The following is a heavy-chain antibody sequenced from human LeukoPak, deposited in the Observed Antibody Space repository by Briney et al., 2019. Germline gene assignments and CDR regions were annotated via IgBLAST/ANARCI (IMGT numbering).Heavy chain of an antibody. J-gene: IGHJ4*02. CDR2: ISGSGGST. CDR3: AKDQSYGDYAYYFDY. CDR1: GFTFSSYA. D-gene: IGHD4-17*01. Sequence: GESLRLSCAASGFTFSSYAMSWVRQAPGKGLEWVSAISGSGGSTYYADSVKGRFTISRDNSKNTLYLQMNSLRAEDTAVYYCAKDQSYGDYAYYFDYWGQGTLVTVSS. V-gene: IGHV3-23*01.